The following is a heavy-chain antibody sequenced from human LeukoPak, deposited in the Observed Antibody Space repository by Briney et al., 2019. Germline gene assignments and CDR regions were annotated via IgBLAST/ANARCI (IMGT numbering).Heavy chain of an antibody. CDR3: AKRGVVIRVILVGFHKEAYYFDS. D-gene: IGHD3-22*01. V-gene: IGHV3-23*01. J-gene: IGHJ4*02. CDR2: ISDSGGIT. Sequence: GGSLRLSCAVSGITLSNYGMSWVRQAPGKGLEWVAGISDSGGITNYADSVKGRFTISRDNPKNTLYLQMNSLRVEDTAVYFCAKRGVVIRVILVGFHKEAYYFDSWSQGARVTVSP. CDR1: GITLSNYG.